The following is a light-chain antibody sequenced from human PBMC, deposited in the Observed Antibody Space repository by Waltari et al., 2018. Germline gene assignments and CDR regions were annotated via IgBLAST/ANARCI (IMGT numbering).Light chain of an antibody. Sequence: QSVLTQPPSASGTPGQRVTISCSGSSSNIGNNPVNWYQQFPGTAHKLLLYSNNQRPSGVPDRFSGSRSATSASLAISGLQSEDEADYYCASWDDSLNGFWVFGGGTKLTVL. CDR2: SNN. CDR3: ASWDDSLNGFWV. V-gene: IGLV1-44*01. CDR1: SSNIGNNP. J-gene: IGLJ3*02.